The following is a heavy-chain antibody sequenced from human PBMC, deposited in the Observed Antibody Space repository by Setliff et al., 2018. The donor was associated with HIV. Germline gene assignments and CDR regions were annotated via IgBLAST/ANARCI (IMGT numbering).Heavy chain of an antibody. D-gene: IGHD6-13*01. J-gene: IGHJ5*01. V-gene: IGHV1-2*06. Sequence: ASVKVSCKASGYTFTGYYIHCLRQAPGQGLQWMGRINPKTGDTDYAQNFQGRVALTTDTSINTAYMELHRLTSDDTAVYFCARGRVRAAAVTGLDWFDFWGQGSLVTVSS. CDR3: ARGRVRAAAVTGLDWFDF. CDR1: GYTFTGYY. CDR2: INPKTGDT.